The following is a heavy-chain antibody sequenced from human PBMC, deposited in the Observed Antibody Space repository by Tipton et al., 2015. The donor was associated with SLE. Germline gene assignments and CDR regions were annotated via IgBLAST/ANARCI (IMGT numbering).Heavy chain of an antibody. CDR1: GFTFSSYA. D-gene: IGHD6-19*01. CDR2: IYSGGTV. J-gene: IGHJ6*02. Sequence: SLRLSCAGSGFTFSSYAMTWVRQAPGKGLDWVSVIYSGGTVHSAESVKGRFIISRDDSKSTLYLQLNGLTVEDTAVYYCARRRQSNYYGMDAWGQGTTVTVSS. CDR3: ARRRQSNYYGMDA. V-gene: IGHV3-23*03.